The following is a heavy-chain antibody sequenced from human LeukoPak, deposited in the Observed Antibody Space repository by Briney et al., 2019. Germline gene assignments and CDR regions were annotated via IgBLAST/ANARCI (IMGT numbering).Heavy chain of an antibody. Sequence: GGSLRLSCAASGFTFSTYVIHWVRQAPGKGLEWVAVIWYDGSNKYYADSVKGRFTISRDNSKNTLYLQMNSLRAEDTAVYYCARVKYGSGNSCYVSLDYWAREPWSPSPQ. J-gene: IGHJ4*02. CDR3: ARVKYGSGNSCYVSLDY. CDR2: IWYDGSNK. D-gene: IGHD2-2*01. CDR1: GFTFSTYV. V-gene: IGHV3-33*01.